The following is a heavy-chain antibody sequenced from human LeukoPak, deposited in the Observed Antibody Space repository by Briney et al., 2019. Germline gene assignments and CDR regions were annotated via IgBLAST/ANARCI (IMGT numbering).Heavy chain of an antibody. Sequence: AGGSLRLSCAASGFTVNSNYMSWVRQAPGKGLEWVSVNYSGGSTYYADSVKGRFTISRDNSKNTLYLQMNCLRAEDTAVYYCARIVAGDWFDPWGQGTLVTVSS. CDR3: ARIVAGDWFDP. V-gene: IGHV3-53*01. J-gene: IGHJ5*02. D-gene: IGHD3-22*01. CDR1: GFTVNSNY. CDR2: NYSGGST.